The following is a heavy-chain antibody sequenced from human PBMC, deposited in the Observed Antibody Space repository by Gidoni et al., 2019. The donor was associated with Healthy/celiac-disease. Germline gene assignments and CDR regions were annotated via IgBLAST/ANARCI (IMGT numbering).Heavy chain of an antibody. CDR1: GGSFSGYY. D-gene: IGHD2-2*01. CDR2: INHSGST. CDR3: ARGVVVPAAPRGGYYGMDV. Sequence: QVQLQQWGAGLLKPSETLSLNCAVYGGSFSGYYWSWIRQPPGKGLEWIGEINHSGSTTYNPSLKSRVTISVDTSKNQFSLKLSSVTAADTAVYYCARGVVVPAAPRGGYYGMDVWGKGTTVTVSS. V-gene: IGHV4-34*01. J-gene: IGHJ6*04.